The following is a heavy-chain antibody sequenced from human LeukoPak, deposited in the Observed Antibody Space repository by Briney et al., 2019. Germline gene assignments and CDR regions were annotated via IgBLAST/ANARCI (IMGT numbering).Heavy chain of an antibody. CDR2: ISYDESNK. CDR1: GFTFSSYD. J-gene: IGHJ4*02. V-gene: IGHV3-30*18. D-gene: IGHD3-22*01. CDR3: AKDMYSDSSGYYSTSPLEFDN. Sequence: AGGSLRLSCAASGFTFSSYDMHWVRQAPGKGLEWVAVISYDESNKYYADSVKGRFTISRDNSKNTLYLQMNSLRAEDTAVYYCAKDMYSDSSGYYSTSPLEFDNWGQGTLVTVSS.